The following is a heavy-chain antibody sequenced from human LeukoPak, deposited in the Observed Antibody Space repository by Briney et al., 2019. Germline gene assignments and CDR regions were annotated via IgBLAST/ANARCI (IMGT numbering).Heavy chain of an antibody. CDR3: ARGEYYDFWSGYFPPVGYYYGMDV. J-gene: IGHJ6*02. Sequence: ASVKVSCKASGYTFTSYDINWVRQAPGQGLEWMGWMNPNSGNTGYAQKFQGRVTMTRNTSISTAYMELSSLRSEDTAVYYCARGEYYDFWSGYFPPVGYYYGMDVWGQGTTVTVSS. CDR1: GYTFTSYD. CDR2: MNPNSGNT. V-gene: IGHV1-8*01. D-gene: IGHD3-3*01.